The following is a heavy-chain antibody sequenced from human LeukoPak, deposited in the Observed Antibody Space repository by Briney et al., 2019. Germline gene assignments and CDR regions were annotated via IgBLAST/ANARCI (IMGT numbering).Heavy chain of an antibody. J-gene: IGHJ4*02. D-gene: IGHD3-10*01. Sequence: GGSLRLSCAASGFTFSTYGMNWVRQAPGKGLEWVSSISSGSSNIYYADSVKGRFTVSRDNAKNELYLQMNSLRAEDTAVYYCARDMYGSGRTGSVDFWGQGTLVTVSS. CDR2: ISSGSSNI. CDR1: GFTFSTYG. CDR3: ARDMYGSGRTGSVDF. V-gene: IGHV3-21*01.